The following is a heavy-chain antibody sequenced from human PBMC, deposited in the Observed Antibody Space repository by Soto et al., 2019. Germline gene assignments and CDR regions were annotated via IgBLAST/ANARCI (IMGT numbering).Heavy chain of an antibody. D-gene: IGHD6-6*01. CDR3: AKRARWQLAFHWFDP. J-gene: IGHJ5*02. Sequence: HPGGSLRLSCAASGFTFSCYAMSWVRQAPGKGLEWVSAISGSGGSTYYADSVKGRFTISRDNSKNTLYLQMNSLRAEDTAVYYCAKRARWQLAFHWFDPWGQGTLVTVSS. V-gene: IGHV3-23*01. CDR2: ISGSGGST. CDR1: GFTFSCYA.